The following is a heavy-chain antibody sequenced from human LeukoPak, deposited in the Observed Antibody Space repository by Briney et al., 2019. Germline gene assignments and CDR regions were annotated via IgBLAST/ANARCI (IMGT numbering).Heavy chain of an antibody. CDR2: ISYDGRNI. D-gene: IGHD2-2*01. V-gene: IGHV3-30*18. Sequence: GKSLRLSCAASGFTFNNYGMHWVRQAPGKGLEWVAVISYDGRNIHYPDSVKGRFTISRDISTDTLWLQVDSLRTEDTAVYYCAKGPLRGTAAAIDYWGQGTLVTVSS. CDR3: AKGPLRGTAAAIDY. CDR1: GFTFNNYG. J-gene: IGHJ4*02.